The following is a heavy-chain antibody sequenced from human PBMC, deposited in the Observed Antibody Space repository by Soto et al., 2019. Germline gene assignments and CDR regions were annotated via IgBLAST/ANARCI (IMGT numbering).Heavy chain of an antibody. D-gene: IGHD3-22*01. J-gene: IGHJ5*02. Sequence: ASVEVSCKASGYTFTGYYMHWVRQAPGQGLEWMGWINPNSGGTNYAQKFQGRVTMTRDTSISTAYMELSRLRSDDTAVYYCARAPYYYDSSGYPWGQGTLVTVSS. CDR2: INPNSGGT. CDR1: GYTFTGYY. CDR3: ARAPYYYDSSGYP. V-gene: IGHV1-2*02.